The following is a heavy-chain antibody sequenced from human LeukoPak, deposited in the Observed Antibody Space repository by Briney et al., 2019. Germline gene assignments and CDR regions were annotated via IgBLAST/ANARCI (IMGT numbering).Heavy chain of an antibody. Sequence: SQTLSLTCTVSGVSISSGDYYWSWIRQPPGKGLELIGNIYYSGSTNYNPSLKIRVAISVDTSKNQFSLKLSSVTAADTAVYYCAREGDFVWGDYRPIWKDWGQGTLVIVSS. CDR3: AREGDFVWGDYRPIWKD. D-gene: IGHD3-16*02. CDR2: IYYSGST. J-gene: IGHJ4*02. CDR1: GVSISSGDYY. V-gene: IGHV4-30-4*01.